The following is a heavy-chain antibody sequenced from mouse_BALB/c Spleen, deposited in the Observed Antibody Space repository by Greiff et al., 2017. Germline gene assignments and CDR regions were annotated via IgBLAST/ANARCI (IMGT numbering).Heavy chain of an antibody. V-gene: IGHV5-6-4*01. J-gene: IGHJ1*01. Sequence: EVKVVESGGGLVKPGGSLKLSCAASGFTFSSYTMSWVRQTPEKRLEWVATISSGGSYTYYPDSVKGRFTISRDNAKNTLYLQMSSLKSEDTAMYYCTREGLYYGSSYWYFDVWGAGTTVTVSS. CDR3: TREGLYYGSSYWYFDV. D-gene: IGHD1-1*01. CDR1: GFTFSSYT. CDR2: ISSGGSYT.